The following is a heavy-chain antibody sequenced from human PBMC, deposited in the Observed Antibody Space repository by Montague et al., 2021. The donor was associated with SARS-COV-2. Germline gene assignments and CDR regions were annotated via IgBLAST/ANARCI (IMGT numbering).Heavy chain of an antibody. CDR2: ITWNSGNK. V-gene: IGHV3-9*01. J-gene: IGHJ4*02. Sequence: SLRLSCAASGFTFGDYAMHWVRQAPGKGLEWVAGITWNSGNKVYADSVKGRFTISRDNSKHSLHLQMDSLTTEDTALYYGAKDTSHWLLDQWGQGTLVTVSS. D-gene: IGHD1-1*01. CDR3: AKDTSHWLLDQ. CDR1: GFTFGDYA.